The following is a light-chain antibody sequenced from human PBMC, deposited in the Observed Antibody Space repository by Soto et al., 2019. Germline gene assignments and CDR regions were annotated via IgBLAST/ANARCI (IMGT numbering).Light chain of an antibody. J-gene: IGKJ4*01. CDR3: QQTESYPST. V-gene: IGKV1-13*02. CDR2: DAS. CDR1: QGIGND. Sequence: AIQLTQSPSSLSASVGDRVTISCRASQGIGNDLAWYQQKPGKAPRLLIYDASSLESGVPSRFSGSGSGTEFTLTISSLQPDDFATYYCQQTESYPSTFGGGTKVDI.